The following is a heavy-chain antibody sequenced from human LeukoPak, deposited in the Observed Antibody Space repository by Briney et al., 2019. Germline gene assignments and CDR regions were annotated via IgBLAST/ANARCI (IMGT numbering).Heavy chain of an antibody. J-gene: IGHJ3*02. V-gene: IGHV4-34*01. CDR2: INHSGST. Sequence: NPSETLSLTCAVYGGSFSGYYWSWIRQPPGKGLEWIGEINHSGSTNYNPSLKSRVTISVDTSKNQFSLKLSSVTAADTAVYYCARGIRKRGPASEAGRRLAAFDIWGQGTMVTVSS. CDR3: ARGIRKRGPASEAGRRLAAFDI. CDR1: GGSFSGYY. D-gene: IGHD6-19*01.